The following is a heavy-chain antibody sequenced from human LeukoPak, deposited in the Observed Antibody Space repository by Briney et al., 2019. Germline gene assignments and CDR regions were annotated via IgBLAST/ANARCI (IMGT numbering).Heavy chain of an antibody. CDR1: GYTFTGYY. Sequence: ASVKVSCKASGYTFTGYYIHWIRQAPGQGLEWMGWINPNSGGTNYAQKFQGWVTMTRDTSISTAYMELSRLRSDDTAVYYCARADTAMVYFDYWGQGTLVTVSS. CDR3: ARADTAMVYFDY. J-gene: IGHJ4*02. CDR2: INPNSGGT. V-gene: IGHV1-2*04. D-gene: IGHD5-18*01.